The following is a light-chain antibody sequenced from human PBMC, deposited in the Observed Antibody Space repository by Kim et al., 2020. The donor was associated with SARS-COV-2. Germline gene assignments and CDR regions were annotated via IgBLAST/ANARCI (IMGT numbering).Light chain of an antibody. J-gene: IGKJ1*01. Sequence: SASVGDRVTITCRASQSINNWVAWYQQKSGKAPKLLIYRASTLETGVPSRFSGSGYGTEFTLTIARVQPDDFVTYYCQQYDSYTSFAQGNKVDIK. CDR2: RAS. V-gene: IGKV1-5*03. CDR3: QQYDSYTS. CDR1: QSINNW.